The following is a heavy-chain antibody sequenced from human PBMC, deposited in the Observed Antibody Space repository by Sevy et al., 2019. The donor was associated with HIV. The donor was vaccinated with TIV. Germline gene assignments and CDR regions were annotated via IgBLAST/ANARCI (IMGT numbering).Heavy chain of an antibody. V-gene: IGHV3-11*01. CDR2: ISLSHHTI. D-gene: IGHD6-19*01. CDR3: ARDPGYSSGWYGPHFDY. Sequence: GGSLRLSCAASRFPFSTYYMTWIRQAPGKGLEWLAYISLSHHTIYYADSVKGRFTISRDNAKNSLYLQMNNLRAEDTATYYCARDPGYSSGWYGPHFDYWGQGALVTVSS. J-gene: IGHJ4*02. CDR1: RFPFSTYY.